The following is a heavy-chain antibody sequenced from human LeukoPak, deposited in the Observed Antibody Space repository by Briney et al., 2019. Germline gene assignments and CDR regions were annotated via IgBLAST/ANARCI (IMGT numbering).Heavy chain of an antibody. CDR2: INPSGSST. V-gene: IGHV1-46*01. J-gene: IGHJ4*02. CDR1: GHTFTSYY. Sequence: VASVKVSCKASGHTFTSYYLHWVRQAPGQGLEWMGIINPSGSSTTYAQKFQGRVTMTRDTSTSTVSLELSSLTSEDTAVHYCATLSTYLDYWGQGTLVTVSS. CDR3: ATLSTYLDY.